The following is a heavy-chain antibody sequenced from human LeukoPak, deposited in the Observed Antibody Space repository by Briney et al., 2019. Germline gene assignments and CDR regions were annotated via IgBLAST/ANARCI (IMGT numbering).Heavy chain of an antibody. J-gene: IGHJ4*02. V-gene: IGHV4-39*07. CDR3: ARASYFWSGFYYYYFDY. CDR1: GGSISTSNYY. D-gene: IGHD3-3*01. CDR2: IFYSGST. Sequence: PSETLSLTCTVSGGSISTSNYYWGWIRQPPGKGLEWIGNIFYSGSTYYSPSLKSRVTISVDTSKNQFSLKLSSVTAADTAVYYCARASYFWSGFYYYYFDYWGQGTLVTVSS.